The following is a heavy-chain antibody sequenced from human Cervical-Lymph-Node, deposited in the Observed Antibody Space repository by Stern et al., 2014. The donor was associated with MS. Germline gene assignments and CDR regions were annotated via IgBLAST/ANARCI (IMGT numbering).Heavy chain of an antibody. CDR2: IWYDGSKK. CDR3: ARDSSKGGSNY. D-gene: IGHD2-2*01. Sequence: VQLEESGGGVVQPGRSLRLACAASGFTFSSYGMHWVRQAPDKGLEWVAVIWYDGSKKYYADSVKGRFTISRNNSKTTLYLQMTSLRAEDAAVYYCARDSSKGGSNYWGQGTLVTVSS. J-gene: IGHJ4*02. CDR1: GFTFSSYG. V-gene: IGHV3-33*01.